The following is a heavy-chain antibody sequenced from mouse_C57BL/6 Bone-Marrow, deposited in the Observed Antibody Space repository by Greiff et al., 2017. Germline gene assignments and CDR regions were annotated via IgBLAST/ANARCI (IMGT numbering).Heavy chain of an antibody. D-gene: IGHD2-5*01. CDR2: IYPVDGDT. CDR3: AISGCYSNLWFAY. J-gene: IGHJ3*01. V-gene: IGHV1-80*01. CDR1: GYAFSSYW. Sequence: QVHVKQSGAELVKPGASVKISCKASGYAFSSYWMNWVKQRPGKGLEWIGQIYPVDGDTTYNGKFKGKATLTADKSSSTAYMQLSSLTSEDSAVYFCAISGCYSNLWFAYWGQGTLVTVSA.